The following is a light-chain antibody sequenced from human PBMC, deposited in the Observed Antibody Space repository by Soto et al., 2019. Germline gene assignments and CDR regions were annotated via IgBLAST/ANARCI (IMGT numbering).Light chain of an antibody. Sequence: QSVLTQPPSVSEAPGQKVTISCSGSSSNVGNNYVSWYQQLPGTAPKLLIYDNNKRPSGIPDRFSGSKSATSATLDITALQTGDEADYYCGAWDSSLMGVVFGGGTKLTVL. V-gene: IGLV1-51*01. J-gene: IGLJ2*01. CDR1: SSNVGNNY. CDR3: GAWDSSLMGVV. CDR2: DNN.